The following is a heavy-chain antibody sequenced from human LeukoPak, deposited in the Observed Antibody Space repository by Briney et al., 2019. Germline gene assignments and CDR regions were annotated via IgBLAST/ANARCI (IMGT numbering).Heavy chain of an antibody. Sequence: ASVKVSCKASGYTFTSCDINWVRQATGQGLEWMGWMNPNSGNTGYAQKFQGRVTITRDTSISTAYMELSSLRSEDTAVYYCARGRSPYDFWSGYLYYFDYWGQGTLVTVSS. CDR3: ARGRSPYDFWSGYLYYFDY. D-gene: IGHD3-3*01. CDR1: GYTFTSCD. CDR2: MNPNSGNT. J-gene: IGHJ4*02. V-gene: IGHV1-8*03.